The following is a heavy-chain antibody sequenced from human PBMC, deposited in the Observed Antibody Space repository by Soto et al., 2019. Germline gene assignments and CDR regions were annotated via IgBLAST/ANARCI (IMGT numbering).Heavy chain of an antibody. V-gene: IGHV1-58*01. Sequence: ASVKVSCKASGFTFTSSAVQWVRQARGQRLEWIGWIVVGSGNTNYAQKFQERVTITRDMSTSTAYMELSSLRSEDTAVYYCAAVRGLGDPSDRWYFDYWGQGTLVTVSS. J-gene: IGHJ4*02. CDR2: IVVGSGNT. CDR1: GFTFTSSA. CDR3: AAVRGLGDPSDRWYFDY. D-gene: IGHD4-17*01.